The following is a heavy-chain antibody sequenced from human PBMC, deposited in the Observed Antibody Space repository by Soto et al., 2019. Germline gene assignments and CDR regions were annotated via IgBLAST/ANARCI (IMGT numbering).Heavy chain of an antibody. Sequence: GASVKVSCKASGYTFTSYAMHWVRQAPGQRLEWMGWINAGNGNTKYSQKFQGRVTITRDTSASTAYMELSSLRSEDTAVYYCARDSYYDFWSGVNLAGYYGMDVWGQGTTVTVSS. CDR3: ARDSYYDFWSGVNLAGYYGMDV. J-gene: IGHJ6*02. V-gene: IGHV1-3*01. CDR1: GYTFTSYA. D-gene: IGHD3-3*01. CDR2: INAGNGNT.